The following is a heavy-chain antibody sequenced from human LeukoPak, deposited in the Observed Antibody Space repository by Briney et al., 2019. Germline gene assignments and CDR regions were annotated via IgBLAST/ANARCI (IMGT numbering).Heavy chain of an antibody. CDR1: GFTFSSYA. D-gene: IGHD6-19*01. CDR3: APRSSGWSPFDY. CDR2: ISGSGGST. J-gene: IGHJ4*02. Sequence: PGGSLRLSCAASGFTFSSYAMSWVRQAPGKGLEWVSAISGSGGSTYYADSVRGRFTISRDNSKNTLYLQMNSLRAEDTAVYYCAPRSSGWSPFDYWGQGTLVTVSS. V-gene: IGHV3-23*01.